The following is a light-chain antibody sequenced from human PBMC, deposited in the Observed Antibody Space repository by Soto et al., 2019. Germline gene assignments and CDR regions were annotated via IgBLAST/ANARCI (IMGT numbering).Light chain of an antibody. Sequence: DIQMTQSPSSLSAAVGDRVTITCQASQDIGNYLNWYQQKPGQAPKLLLYDASNLQRGVPSRFSGSGSGTHFTFTINSLQPEDIATYYCQQYHNLPPITFGQGTRLEI. V-gene: IGKV1-33*01. CDR1: QDIGNY. CDR3: QQYHNLPPIT. J-gene: IGKJ5*01. CDR2: DAS.